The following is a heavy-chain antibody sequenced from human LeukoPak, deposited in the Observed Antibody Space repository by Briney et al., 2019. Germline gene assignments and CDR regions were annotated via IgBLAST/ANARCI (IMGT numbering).Heavy chain of an antibody. D-gene: IGHD3-22*01. CDR2: INSDGSST. V-gene: IGHV3-74*01. CDR1: GFTFSSYW. J-gene: IGHJ5*02. Sequence: GGSLRLSCAASGFTFSSYWMHWVRQAPGKGLVWVSRINSDGSSTSYADSVKGRFTISRDNAKNTLYLQMNSLRAEDTAVYYCARLRYDSSGYWNWFDPWGQGTLVTVSS. CDR3: ARLRYDSSGYWNWFDP.